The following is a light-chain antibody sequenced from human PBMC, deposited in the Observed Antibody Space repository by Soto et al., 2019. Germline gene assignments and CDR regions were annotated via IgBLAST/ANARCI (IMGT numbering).Light chain of an antibody. CDR1: SSDVGSYNL. Sequence: QSALTQPASVSGSPGQSITISCTGTSSDVGSYNLVSWYQQHPGKAPKLMISEGNKRPSGISNRFSGSKSGNTASLTISGLQAEDEADYYCCSFATSGTWVFGGGNKLTVL. CDR2: EGN. V-gene: IGLV2-23*01. CDR3: CSFATSGTWV. J-gene: IGLJ3*02.